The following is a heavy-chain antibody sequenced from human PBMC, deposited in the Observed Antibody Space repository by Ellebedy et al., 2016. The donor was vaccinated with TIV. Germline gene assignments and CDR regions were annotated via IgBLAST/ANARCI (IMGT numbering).Heavy chain of an antibody. CDR2: IYYSGST. D-gene: IGHD3-10*01. J-gene: IGHJ4*02. CDR3: ARREGYYGSGSYYAN. CDR1: GDSIGSYY. Sequence: MPSETLSLTCTVSGDSIGSYYWSWIRQPPGKGLEWIGYIYYSGSTNYNPSLKSRVTISIDTSKNQFSLKLSSVTAADTAVYYCARREGYYGSGSYYANWGQGTLVTVSS. V-gene: IGHV4-59*01.